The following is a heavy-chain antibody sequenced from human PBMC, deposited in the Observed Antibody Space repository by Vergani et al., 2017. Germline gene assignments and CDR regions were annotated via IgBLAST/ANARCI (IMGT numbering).Heavy chain of an antibody. CDR2: INTNGDYT. Sequence: EVQLLESGGDLVQPGGSLRLSCAASGFPFTTYAMSWVRQAPGKGLEWVSTINTNGDYTRYGDSRKGRFTISRDNSKSTLYLEMSGLRAVDTAVYYCANGGWNYWFDSWGQGTLVIVS. J-gene: IGHJ5*01. CDR3: ANGGWNYWFDS. CDR1: GFPFTTYA. D-gene: IGHD1-1*01. V-gene: IGHV3-23*01.